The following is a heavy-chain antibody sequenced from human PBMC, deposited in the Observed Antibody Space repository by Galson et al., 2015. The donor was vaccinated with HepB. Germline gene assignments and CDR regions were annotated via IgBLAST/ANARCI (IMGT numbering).Heavy chain of an antibody. CDR1: GHTFTSYG. D-gene: IGHD3-16*01. CDR3: AKGHRGGSGTYFGAGGFLDN. J-gene: IGHJ4*02. V-gene: IGHV1-18*04. CDR2: INPYSGDK. Sequence: SVKVSCKASGHTFTSYGMASGVAWVRQATGQGLQWMGWINPYSGDKHFEQSFQGRLTMTTDTSTSTAYMELRSLGSDDTAVYYCAKGHRGGSGTYFGAGGFLDNWGQGTLVTVSS.